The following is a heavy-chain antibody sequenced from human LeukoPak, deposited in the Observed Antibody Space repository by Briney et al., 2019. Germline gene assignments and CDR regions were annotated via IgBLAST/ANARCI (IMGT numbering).Heavy chain of an antibody. V-gene: IGHV1-69*13. CDR3: ARGKPTYRSSWYLGHRFDF. CDR1: GYTFIGHY. D-gene: IGHD6-13*01. CDR2: TIPSFGTT. J-gene: IGHJ4*02. Sequence: ASVKVSCKASGYTFIGHYMHWVRQAPGQGLEWMGVTIPSFGTTNYAQKFQGRVTIGADESAMTVYLELSGLRSEDTAVYFCARGKPTYRSSWYLGHRFDFWGQGTLVTVSS.